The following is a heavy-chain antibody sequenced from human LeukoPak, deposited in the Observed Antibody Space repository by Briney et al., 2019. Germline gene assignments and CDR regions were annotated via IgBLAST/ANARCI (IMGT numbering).Heavy chain of an antibody. CDR1: GYTFTSSD. V-gene: IGHV1-8*01. D-gene: IGHD6-13*01. J-gene: IGHJ4*02. CDR3: ARGRPGLASAGIYDF. CDR2: MNPNTDKT. Sequence: GASVKVSCKASGYTFTSSDINWVRQATGQGLERMGWMNPNTDKTGFARNFQGRVTLTKNISISTAYMEVTSLTYEDTAIYYCARGRPGLASAGIYDFWGQGTLITVSS.